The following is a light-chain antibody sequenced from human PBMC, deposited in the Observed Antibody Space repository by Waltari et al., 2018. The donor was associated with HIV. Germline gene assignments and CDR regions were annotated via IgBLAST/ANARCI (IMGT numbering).Light chain of an antibody. Sequence: EIVLTQSPATLSLSPGERATLSCRASQSVRTYLAWYQQTPEQGPTLLIYDASNRTTDIPVRFSCSGSGTDITLTISSLGPEDVAVYFYQRRSNWPPEFTFGGGTKVEIK. V-gene: IGKV3-11*01. CDR2: DAS. CDR1: QSVRTY. CDR3: QRRSNWPPEFT. J-gene: IGKJ4*01.